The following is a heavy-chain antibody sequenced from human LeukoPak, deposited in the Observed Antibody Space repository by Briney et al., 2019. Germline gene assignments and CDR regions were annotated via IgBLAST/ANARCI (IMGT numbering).Heavy chain of an antibody. CDR1: GYTFTGYY. Sequence: ASVKVSYKASGYTFTGYYMHWVRQAPRQGLEGMGWINPYNWGTNYAQKSQGRVTMTRDTSIGTAYMELSRLRSDDTDVYYCARGSDCSGGSCYSGLGYWGQETLVSVSS. J-gene: IGHJ4*02. V-gene: IGHV1-2*02. D-gene: IGHD2-15*01. CDR2: INPYNWGT. CDR3: ARGSDCSGGSCYSGLGY.